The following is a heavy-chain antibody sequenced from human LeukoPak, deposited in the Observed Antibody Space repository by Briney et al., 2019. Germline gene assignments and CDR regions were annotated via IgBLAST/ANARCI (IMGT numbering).Heavy chain of an antibody. CDR2: ISAYNGNT. V-gene: IGHV1-18*01. D-gene: IGHD4-17*01. CDR1: GYTFTSYG. CDR3: ARGSLDYGDPTEGGFDY. J-gene: IGHJ4*02. Sequence: ASVKVSCKASGYTFTSYGISWVRQAPGQGLEWMGWISAYNGNTNYAQKLQGRVTITADESTSTAYMELSSLRSEDTAVYYCARGSLDYGDPTEGGFDYRGQGTLVTVSS.